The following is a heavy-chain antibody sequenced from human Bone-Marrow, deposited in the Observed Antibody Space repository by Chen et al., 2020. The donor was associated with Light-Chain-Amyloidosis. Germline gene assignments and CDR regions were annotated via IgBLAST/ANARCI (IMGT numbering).Heavy chain of an antibody. Sequence: EVQLLESGGGLVQPGGSLRLSCAASGFTFSSYAMSWVRQAPGKGLEWVAGISGSGGSTYYADSVKGRFTISRDNSKNTLYLQMNSLRAEDTAVYYCAKRPPYPSIYGMDVWGQGTTVTVSS. CDR1: GFTFSSYA. D-gene: IGHD2-21*01. CDR3: AKRPPYPSIYGMDV. CDR2: ISGSGGST. V-gene: IGHV3-23*01. J-gene: IGHJ6*02.